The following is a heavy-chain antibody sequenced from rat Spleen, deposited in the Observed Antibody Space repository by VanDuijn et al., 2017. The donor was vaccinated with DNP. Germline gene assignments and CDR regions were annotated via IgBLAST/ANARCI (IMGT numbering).Heavy chain of an antibody. J-gene: IGHJ2*01. V-gene: IGHV3-1*01. CDR1: GFSITRSY. CDR2: ISYSGYT. Sequence: EVQLQESGPGLVKPSQSLSLTCSVTGFSITRSYRWNWIRKFPGNKMEWMGYISYSGYTGYNPSLKSRISITRDTSKNQFFLQLNSVTTEDTATYYCARFGPDLDYWGQGVMVTVSS. D-gene: IGHD3-1*01. CDR3: ARFGPDLDY.